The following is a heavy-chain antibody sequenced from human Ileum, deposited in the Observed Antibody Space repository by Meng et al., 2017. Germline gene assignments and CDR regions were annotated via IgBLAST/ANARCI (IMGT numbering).Heavy chain of an antibody. D-gene: IGHD3-9*01. CDR1: GFTFSSYG. J-gene: IGHJ4*02. CDR3: ARGIGTHGRYYSDY. Sequence: EVQLLESGGGFVQPGGSLRLSCTASGFTFSSYGMSGVRQAPGKGLEWVSGLSGNSNTYYAESVMGRFAISRDNSKNTLYLQMNSLKAEDTAVYYCARGIGTHGRYYSDYWGQGTLVTVSS. V-gene: IGHV3-23*03. CDR2: LSGNSNT.